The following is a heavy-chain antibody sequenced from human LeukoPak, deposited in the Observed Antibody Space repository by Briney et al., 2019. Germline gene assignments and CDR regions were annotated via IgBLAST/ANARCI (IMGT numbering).Heavy chain of an antibody. Sequence: PSGTLSLTCAVSGYSINSGYYWGWIRQPPGKGLGWIGSMYHSGGTYYNPSLKSRVTLSGDTAKNQFSLQMSSVTAADTAVYYCARRIGTSYFDYWGQGTLVTVSP. CDR3: ARRIGTSYFDY. J-gene: IGHJ4*02. CDR2: MYHSGGT. V-gene: IGHV4-38-2*01. CDR1: GYSINSGYY. D-gene: IGHD1-1*01.